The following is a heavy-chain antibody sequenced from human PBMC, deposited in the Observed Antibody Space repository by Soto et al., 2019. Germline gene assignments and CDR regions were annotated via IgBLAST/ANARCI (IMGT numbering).Heavy chain of an antibody. CDR1: GGSISSGGYY. D-gene: IGHD1-1*01. CDR3: VGGQYNTYYYYGMDV. Sequence: QVQLQESGPGLVKPSQTLSLTCTVSGGSISSGGYYWSWIRQHPGKGLEWIGYIYYSGSTYYNPSLKSRVTISVDTSKNQFSLKLSSVTAADTAVYYCVGGQYNTYYYYGMDVWGQGTTVTVSS. J-gene: IGHJ6*02. V-gene: IGHV4-31*03. CDR2: IYYSGST.